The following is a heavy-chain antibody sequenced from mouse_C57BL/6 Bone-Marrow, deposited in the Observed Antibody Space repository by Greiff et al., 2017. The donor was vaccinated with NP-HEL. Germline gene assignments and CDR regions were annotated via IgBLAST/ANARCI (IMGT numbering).Heavy chain of an antibody. CDR1: GYTFTSYG. CDR3: ARSQLYYGKGYFDY. J-gene: IGHJ2*01. D-gene: IGHD2-1*01. Sequence: QVQLQQSGAELARPGASVKLSCKASGYTFTSYGISWVKQRTGQGLEWIGEIYPRSGNTYYNEKFKGKATLTADKSSSTAYMELRSLTSEDSAGYFCARSQLYYGKGYFDYWGQGTTLTVSS. V-gene: IGHV1-81*01. CDR2: IYPRSGNT.